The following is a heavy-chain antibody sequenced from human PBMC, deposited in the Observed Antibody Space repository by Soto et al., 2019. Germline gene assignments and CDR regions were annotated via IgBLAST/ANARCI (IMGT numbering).Heavy chain of an antibody. D-gene: IGHD2-15*01. CDR3: AHRRGISYYFFDY. CDR2: IYWDDDK. V-gene: IGHV2-5*02. Sequence: QITLKESGPTLVQPTQTLTLTGTFSGFSLSTSGVSVAGIRQPPGKALEWLALIYWDDDKRYSPSLKSRLTITKDTSKNQVVLTVTNMDPVDTATYYCAHRRGISYYFFDYWGPGTLVTVSS. J-gene: IGHJ4*02. CDR1: GFSLSTSGVS.